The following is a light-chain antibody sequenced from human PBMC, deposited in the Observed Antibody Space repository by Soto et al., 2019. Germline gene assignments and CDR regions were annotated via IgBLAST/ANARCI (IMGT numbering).Light chain of an antibody. V-gene: IGKV1-8*01. Sequence: AIRMTQSPSSLSASTGDRVTITCRASQAISSYLAWYQQKPGKAPKLLIYAASTLQSGVPSRFSGSGSGTDFTLTISCLQSEDFATYYCQQYYSYPWTFGQGTKLEIK. CDR2: AAS. CDR1: QAISSY. J-gene: IGKJ2*02. CDR3: QQYYSYPWT.